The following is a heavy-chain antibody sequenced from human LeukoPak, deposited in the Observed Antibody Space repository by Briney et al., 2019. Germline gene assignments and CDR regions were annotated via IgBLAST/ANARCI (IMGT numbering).Heavy chain of an antibody. D-gene: IGHD3-22*01. CDR3: ATLYYYDTDY. J-gene: IGHJ4*02. CDR2: IYYSGTT. Sequence: SETLSLTCTVSGGSVSSSGYYWGWIRQPPGKGLEWIGSIYYSGTTYYNPSLESRVTMSVDTSKNQFSLRLSSVAAADTAVYYCATLYYYDTDYWGQGILVTVSS. V-gene: IGHV4-39*07. CDR1: GGSVSSSGYY.